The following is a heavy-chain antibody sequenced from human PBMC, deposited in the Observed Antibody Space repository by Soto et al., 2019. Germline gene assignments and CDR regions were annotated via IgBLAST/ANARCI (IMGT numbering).Heavy chain of an antibody. CDR1: GFTFSSYW. V-gene: IGHV3-7*03. CDR3: ARYARSSSRAEYFQH. D-gene: IGHD6-6*01. Sequence: GGSLRLSCAASGFTFSSYWMSWVRQAPGKGLEWVANIKQDGSEKYYVDSVKGRFTISRDNAKNSLYLQMNSLRAEDTAAYYCARYARSSSRAEYFQHWGQGTLVTVSS. CDR2: IKQDGSEK. J-gene: IGHJ1*01.